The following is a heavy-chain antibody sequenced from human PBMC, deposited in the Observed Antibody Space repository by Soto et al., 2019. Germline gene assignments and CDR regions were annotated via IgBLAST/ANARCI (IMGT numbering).Heavy chain of an antibody. V-gene: IGHV1-2*02. CDR3: ARDQLLLSNWIDP. CDR1: GYTFTDYY. J-gene: IGHJ5*02. CDR2: INPNSGGT. Sequence: QVHLVQSGAEVKKPGASVKVSCKASGYTFTDYYVHWVRQAPGQGLEWMGWINPNSGGTHFAQKFQGRVTLTRDTSISTAYMELSSLRSDDTALYYCARDQLLLSNWIDPWGQGTLVTVSS. D-gene: IGHD2-15*01.